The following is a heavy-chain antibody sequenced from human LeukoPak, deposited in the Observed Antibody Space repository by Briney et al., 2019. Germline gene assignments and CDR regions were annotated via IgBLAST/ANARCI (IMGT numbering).Heavy chain of an antibody. CDR1: GYSISSGYY. CDR2: IYHTGST. V-gene: IGHV4-38-2*01. J-gene: IGHJ4*02. D-gene: IGHD3-10*01. CDR3: ARVPPDYYGSGSPD. Sequence: SETLSLTCSVSGYSISSGYYWGWIRPPPGKGLQWIGSIYHTGSTQYSPSLESRITISVDTSKNQFSLKVTSVTAADTAMYYCARVPPDYYGSGSPDWGQGTLVTVSS.